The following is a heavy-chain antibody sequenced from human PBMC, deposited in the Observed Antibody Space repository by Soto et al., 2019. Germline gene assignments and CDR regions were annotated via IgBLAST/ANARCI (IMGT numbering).Heavy chain of an antibody. Sequence: PSETLSLTCTVSGGSISSYYWSWIRQPPGKGLEWIGYIYYSGSTNYNPSLKSRVTISVDTSKNQFSLKLSSVTAADTAVYYCARDRHYDILTGYSSYYMDVWGKGTTVTV. J-gene: IGHJ6*03. CDR3: ARDRHYDILTGYSSYYMDV. CDR1: GGSISSYY. D-gene: IGHD3-9*01. V-gene: IGHV4-59*01. CDR2: IYYSGST.